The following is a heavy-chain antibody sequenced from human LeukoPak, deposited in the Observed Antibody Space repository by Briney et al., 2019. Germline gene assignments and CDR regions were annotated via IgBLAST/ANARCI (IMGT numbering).Heavy chain of an antibody. V-gene: IGHV3-33*01. D-gene: IGHD3-22*01. CDR1: GFTFSSYG. Sequence: GGSLRLSCAASGFTFSSYGMHWVRQAPGKGLEWVAVIWYDGSNKYYADSVKGRFTISRDNSKNTLYLQMNSLRAEDTAVYYCAREMGDSSGYYNAVTRSFYYYGMDVWGQGTTVTVSS. J-gene: IGHJ6*02. CDR2: IWYDGSNK. CDR3: AREMGDSSGYYNAVTRSFYYYGMDV.